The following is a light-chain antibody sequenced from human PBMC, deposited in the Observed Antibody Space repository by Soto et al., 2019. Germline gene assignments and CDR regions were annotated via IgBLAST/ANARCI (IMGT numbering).Light chain of an antibody. CDR3: CSYAVTYTLWV. CDR1: SSDVGGYNY. J-gene: IGLJ3*02. V-gene: IGLV2-11*01. Sequence: QSVLTQPRSVSGSPGQSVTISCTGTSSDVGGYNYVSWYQHHPGNAPKLMIYDVTQRPSGVPDRFSGSKSGNTASLTISGLQAEDEAYYYCCSYAVTYTLWVFGGGTQLTVL. CDR2: DVT.